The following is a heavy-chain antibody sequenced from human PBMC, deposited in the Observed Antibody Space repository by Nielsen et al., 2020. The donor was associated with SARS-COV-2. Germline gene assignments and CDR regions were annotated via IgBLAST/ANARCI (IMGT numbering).Heavy chain of an antibody. CDR2: IDGTSSYI. CDR3: ARRWYGSGSDREAFDI. V-gene: IGHV3-21*01. D-gene: IGHD3-10*01. Sequence: GESLKISCTASGFTFSLYGISWVRQAPGKGLEWVAAIDGTSSYIYYADAVKGRLTISRDNAKNSLFLQMDSLRAEDTAVYYCARRWYGSGSDREAFDIWGRGTMVTISS. J-gene: IGHJ3*02. CDR1: GFTFSLYG.